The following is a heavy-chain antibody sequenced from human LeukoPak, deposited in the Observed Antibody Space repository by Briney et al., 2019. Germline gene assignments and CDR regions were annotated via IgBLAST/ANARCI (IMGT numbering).Heavy chain of an antibody. CDR2: INPNSGGT. V-gene: IGHV1-2*02. CDR3: ARPYDFWSGPNWFDP. J-gene: IGHJ5*02. Sequence: ASVKVSCKASGYSFTKFGISWVRQAPGQGLEWMGWINPNSGGTNYAQKFQGRVTMTRDTSISTAYMELSRLRSDDTAVYYCARPYDFWSGPNWFDPWGQGTLVTVSS. D-gene: IGHD3-3*01. CDR1: GYSFTKFG.